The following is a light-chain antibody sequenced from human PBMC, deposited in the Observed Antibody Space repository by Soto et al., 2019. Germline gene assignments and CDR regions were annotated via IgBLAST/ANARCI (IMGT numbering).Light chain of an antibody. CDR2: GAS. J-gene: IGKJ1*01. CDR1: QSVSSSY. CDR3: QQYGGSPAWT. V-gene: IGKV3-20*01. Sequence: EIVLTQSPGTLSLSPGERATLSCRASQSVSSSYLAWYQQKPGQAPRLLIYGASSRAPGIPDRFSGSGSGTDFTLTISRLEPEDFAVYYCQQYGGSPAWTFGQGTKVEIK.